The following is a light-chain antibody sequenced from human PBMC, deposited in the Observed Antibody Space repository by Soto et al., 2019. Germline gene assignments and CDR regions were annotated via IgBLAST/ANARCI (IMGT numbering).Light chain of an antibody. V-gene: IGKV3-15*01. CDR2: DAS. J-gene: IGKJ2*01. Sequence: EIVMTQSPATLSVSPGGRATLSCRASYSVGSDLAWYQVRPGQAPRLLIYDASTRAIGIPTRFSGRGSGTEFTLTISSLQSEDVAVYYCQQYGASPYTFGQGTKLETK. CDR1: YSVGSD. CDR3: QQYGASPYT.